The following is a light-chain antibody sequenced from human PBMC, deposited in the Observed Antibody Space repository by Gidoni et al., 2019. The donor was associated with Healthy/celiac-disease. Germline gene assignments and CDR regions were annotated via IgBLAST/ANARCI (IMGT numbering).Light chain of an antibody. CDR3: QQYNSYSP. CDR2: KAS. CDR1: QSISSW. Sequence: DIQMTQSPSTLSASVGDRVTITCRVSQSISSWLAWYQQKPGKAPKLLIYKASSLESGVPSRFSGSGSGTEFTLTISSLQPDDFATYYCQQYNSYSPFGQGTKLEIK. J-gene: IGKJ2*01. V-gene: IGKV1-5*03.